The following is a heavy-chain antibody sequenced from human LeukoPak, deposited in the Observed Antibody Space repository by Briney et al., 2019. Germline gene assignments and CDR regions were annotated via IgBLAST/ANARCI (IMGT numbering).Heavy chain of an antibody. CDR1: GYTFTSYA. V-gene: IGHV7-4-1*02. D-gene: IGHD1-1*01. CDR2: INTNTGNP. Sequence: ASVKVSCKASGYTFTSYAMNWVRQAPGQGLEWMGWINTNTGNPTYAQGFTGRFVFSLDTSVSTAYLQISSLKAEDTAVYYCARKNETGTTPYNFRFDPWGQGALVTVSS. J-gene: IGHJ5*02. CDR3: ARKNETGTTPYNFRFDP.